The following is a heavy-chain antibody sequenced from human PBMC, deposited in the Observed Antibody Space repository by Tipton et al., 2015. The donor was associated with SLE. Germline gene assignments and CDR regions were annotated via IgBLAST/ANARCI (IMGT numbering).Heavy chain of an antibody. D-gene: IGHD3-3*01. CDR3: ARYDFWSGYFVN. CDR1: GGSISSYY. J-gene: IGHJ4*02. V-gene: IGHV4-4*09. CDR2: IYTSGST. Sequence: TLSLTCTVSGGSISSYYWSWIRQPPGKGLEWIGYIYTSGSTNYNPSLKSRVTISVDTSKNQFSLKLSSVTAADTAVYYCARYDFWSGYFVNWGQGTLVTVSS.